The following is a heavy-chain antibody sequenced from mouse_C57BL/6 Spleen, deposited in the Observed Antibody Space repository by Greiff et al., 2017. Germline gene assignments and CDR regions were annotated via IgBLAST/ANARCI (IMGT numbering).Heavy chain of an antibody. J-gene: IGHJ1*03. Sequence: QVQLQQPGAELVMPGASVKLSCKASGYTFTSYWMHWVKQRPGQGLEWIGEIDPSDSYTNYNQKFKGKSTLTVDKSSRTAYMQLSSLTSEDSAVYYCARRIGITTVVATYLYFDVWGTGTTVTVSS. V-gene: IGHV1-69*01. CDR2: IDPSDSYT. CDR3: ARRIGITTVVATYLYFDV. CDR1: GYTFTSYW. D-gene: IGHD1-1*01.